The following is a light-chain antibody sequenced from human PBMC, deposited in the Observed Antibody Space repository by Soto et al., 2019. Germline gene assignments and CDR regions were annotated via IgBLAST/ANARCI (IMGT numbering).Light chain of an antibody. J-gene: IGKJ2*01. CDR3: QQGFSSPYT. CDR2: VAS. CDR1: QNINSY. Sequence: DIQMTQSPSSLSASVGDRVTITCRASQNINSYLNWYQQKPGKAPKLLMYVASSLHSVVPSRFSGDGSGTDFTLTISSLQPEDFATYYCQQGFSSPYTFGQGTNLEIK. V-gene: IGKV1-39*01.